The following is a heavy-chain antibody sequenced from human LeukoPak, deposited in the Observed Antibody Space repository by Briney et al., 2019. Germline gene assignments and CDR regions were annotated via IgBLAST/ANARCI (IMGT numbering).Heavy chain of an antibody. CDR2: IYTTGST. D-gene: IGHD1-14*01. CDR3: ARAYKGSISLNYYYYMDV. V-gene: IGHV4-4*07. CDR1: GGSISSYY. Sequence: SQTLSLTCTVSGGSISSYYWSWIRQPAGKGLEWIGRIYTTGSTNYNPSLKSRVTMSVDTSKNQFSLKLSSVTAADTAVYYCARAYKGSISLNYYYYMDVWGKGTTVTVSS. J-gene: IGHJ6*03.